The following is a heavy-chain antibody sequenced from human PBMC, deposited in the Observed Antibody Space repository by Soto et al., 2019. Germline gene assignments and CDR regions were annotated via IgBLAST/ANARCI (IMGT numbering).Heavy chain of an antibody. D-gene: IGHD2-8*01. Sequence: QVQLVESGGGVVQPGRSLRLSCAASGFTFSSYGIHWVRQAPGKGLEWVAVISYDGSNKYFADSVKGRFTISRDNSQNTLYLQMNSLRAEDTAVYHCAKQVIPNTNGVDSWGQGTMVTVSS. V-gene: IGHV3-30*18. CDR3: AKQVIPNTNGVDS. CDR1: GFTFSSYG. CDR2: ISYDGSNK. J-gene: IGHJ3*02.